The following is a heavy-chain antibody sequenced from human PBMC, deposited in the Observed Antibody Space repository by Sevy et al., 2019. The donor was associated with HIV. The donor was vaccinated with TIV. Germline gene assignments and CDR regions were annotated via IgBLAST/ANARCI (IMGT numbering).Heavy chain of an antibody. CDR1: GFTFSTYA. D-gene: IGHD2-8*01. J-gene: IGHJ4*02. CDR3: AREGCTKPHDY. Sequence: LSLTCAASGFTFSTYAMSWVRQPPGKGLEWVSTLSFGCGEINYADSVKGRFTISRDNSKSSVYLQMNNLRPEDTAVYYCAREGCTKPHDYWGQGTLVTVSS. CDR2: LSFGCGEI. V-gene: IGHV3-23*01.